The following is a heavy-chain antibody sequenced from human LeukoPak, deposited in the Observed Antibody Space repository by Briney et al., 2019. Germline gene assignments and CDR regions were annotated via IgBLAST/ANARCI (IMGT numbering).Heavy chain of an antibody. V-gene: IGHV3-23*01. CDR2: ISDSGGST. CDR1: GFTFSSYA. Sequence: QPGGSLRLSCAASGFTFSSYAMSWVRQAPGKGLEWVSTISDSGGSTYYADSLKGRFTISRDNSKNTLYLQMNSLRSDDTALYYCAKDQWLVLNYWGQGTLVTVSS. J-gene: IGHJ4*02. CDR3: AKDQWLVLNY. D-gene: IGHD6-19*01.